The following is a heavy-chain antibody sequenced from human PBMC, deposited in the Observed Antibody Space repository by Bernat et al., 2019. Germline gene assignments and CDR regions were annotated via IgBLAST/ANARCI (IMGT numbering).Heavy chain of an antibody. CDR3: ARQGGYCSGATRDTYWYFDL. D-gene: IGHD2-15*01. V-gene: IGHV4-39*01. Sequence: QLQLQESGPGLVKPSETLSLTCTVSGGSISSSSYYWGWIRQPPGMGLEWIGSIYYSGSSDDNPSLKRRVPISADTSKNQFSLKLNSVTAADRAVYYGARQGGYCSGATRDTYWYFDLWGRGNLVTASS. J-gene: IGHJ2*01. CDR2: IYYSGSS. CDR1: GGSISSSSYY.